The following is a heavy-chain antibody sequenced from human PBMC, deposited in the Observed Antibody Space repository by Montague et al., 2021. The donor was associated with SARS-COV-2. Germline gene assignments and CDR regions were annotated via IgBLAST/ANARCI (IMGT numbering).Heavy chain of an antibody. CDR1: GGSISDYY. CDR2: IYYNTGTT. D-gene: IGHD5-12*01. V-gene: IGHV4-59*01. J-gene: IGHJ4*02. CDR3: ARGTGYDYYFDC. Sequence: SETLSLTCSVSGGSISDYYWNWIRQPPGKGLEWIGYIYYNTGTTXXNPXXQSRVTISLDTSKNQFSLNLRSVTAADTTLYFCARGTGYDYYFDCGGLGTLVTVSP.